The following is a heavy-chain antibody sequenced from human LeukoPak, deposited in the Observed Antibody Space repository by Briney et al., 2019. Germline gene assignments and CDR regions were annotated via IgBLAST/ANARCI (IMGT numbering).Heavy chain of an antibody. J-gene: IGHJ3*02. Sequence: PSETLSLTCTVSGGSITSYYWSWIRQPPGKGLEWIGYIYYSGGTNYNPSLKSRVTISVDTSKNQFSLKLSSVTAADTAVYYCARVGSYIPRFDIWGQGTMVTVSS. D-gene: IGHD3-10*01. CDR3: ARVGSYIPRFDI. CDR1: GGSITSYY. CDR2: IYYSGGT. V-gene: IGHV4-59*01.